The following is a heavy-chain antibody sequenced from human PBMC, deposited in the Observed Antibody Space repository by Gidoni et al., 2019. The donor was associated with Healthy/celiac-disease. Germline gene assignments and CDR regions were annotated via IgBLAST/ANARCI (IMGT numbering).Heavy chain of an antibody. CDR1: GFTFSSYE. D-gene: IGHD1-26*01. CDR2: ISSSGSTI. V-gene: IGHV3-48*03. J-gene: IGHJ4*02. Sequence: EVQLVESGGGLVQPGGSLRLSCAASGFTFSSYEMTWVRQAPGKGLEWVSYISSSGSTIYYADSVKGRFTISRDNAKNSLYLQMNSLRAEDTAVYYCASQWELLSGGFDYWGQGTLVTVSS. CDR3: ASQWELLSGGFDY.